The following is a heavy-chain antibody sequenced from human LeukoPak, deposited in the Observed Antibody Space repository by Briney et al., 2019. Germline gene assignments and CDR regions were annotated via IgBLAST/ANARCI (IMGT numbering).Heavy chain of an antibody. CDR1: NGSFSGYY. Sequence: SETLSLTCAVYNGSFSGYYWSWIRQPPGKGLEWIGYIYYSGSTNYNPSLKSRVTISVDTSKNQFSLKLSSVTAADTAVYYCARGSWELLQYYYYYMDVWGKGTTVTVSS. CDR3: ARGSWELLQYYYYYMDV. CDR2: IYYSGST. V-gene: IGHV4-59*01. J-gene: IGHJ6*03. D-gene: IGHD1-26*01.